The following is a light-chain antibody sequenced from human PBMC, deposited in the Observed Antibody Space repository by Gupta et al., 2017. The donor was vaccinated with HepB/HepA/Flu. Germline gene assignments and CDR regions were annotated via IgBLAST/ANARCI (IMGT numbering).Light chain of an antibody. CDR1: QSIYKW. J-gene: IGKJ3*01. V-gene: IGKV1-5*03. Sequence: DIQMTQSPSTLSASVGDRVTITCRASQSIYKWLAWYQQKPGKVPKLLIYKASSLESGVPSRFSGSGSGTEFNLTIRSLQPDEFATDYCIQYKNLFTLGPGTKVDI. CDR2: KAS. CDR3: IQYKNLFT.